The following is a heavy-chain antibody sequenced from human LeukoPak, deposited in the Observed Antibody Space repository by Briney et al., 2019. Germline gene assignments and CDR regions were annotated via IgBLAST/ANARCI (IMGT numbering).Heavy chain of an antibody. CDR2: INDRGRS. Sequence: SETLSLTCVVFGGTFSGYYWTWLRQPPGKGVEWIGQINDRGRSHYNPSLRSRVTISVDTSNPQFSLKLTSVTAADTAVYYCARDKFCSDTGSCNIGLFDFWGQGALVTVSS. J-gene: IGHJ4*02. V-gene: IGHV4-34*01. CDR3: ARDKFCSDTGSCNIGLFDF. D-gene: IGHD2-15*01. CDR1: GGTFSGYY.